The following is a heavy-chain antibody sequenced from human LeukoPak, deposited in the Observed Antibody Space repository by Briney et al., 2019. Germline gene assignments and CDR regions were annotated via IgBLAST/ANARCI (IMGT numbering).Heavy chain of an antibody. Sequence: SVKVSCKASGGTFSSYAISWVRQAPGQGLEWMGGIIPIFGTANYAQKFQGRVTITADESTSTAYMERSSLRSEDTAVYYCAGRGYYDSIWFLDHAFDIWGQGTMVTVSS. D-gene: IGHD3-22*01. CDR1: GGTFSSYA. CDR3: AGRGYYDSIWFLDHAFDI. CDR2: IIPIFGTA. J-gene: IGHJ3*02. V-gene: IGHV1-69*13.